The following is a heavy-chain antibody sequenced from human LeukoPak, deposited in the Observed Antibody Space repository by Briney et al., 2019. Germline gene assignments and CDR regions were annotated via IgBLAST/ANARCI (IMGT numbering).Heavy chain of an antibody. CDR1: GFTFSSYA. D-gene: IGHD6-13*01. V-gene: IGHV3-23*01. CDR2: ISGSGGST. CDR3: ANDAAQQQLSNLFYGMDV. J-gene: IGHJ6*02. Sequence: GGSLRLSCAASGFTFSSYAMSWVRQAPGKGLEWVSAISGSGGSTYYADSVKGRFTISRDNSKNTLYLQMNSLRTEDTAVYFCANDAAQQQLSNLFYGMDVWGQGATVTVSS.